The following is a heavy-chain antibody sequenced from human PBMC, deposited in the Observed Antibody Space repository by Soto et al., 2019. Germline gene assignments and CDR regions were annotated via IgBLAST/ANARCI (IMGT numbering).Heavy chain of an antibody. J-gene: IGHJ6*02. V-gene: IGHV3-74*01. Sequence: GGSLRLSCAASAFTLKNHWMHWVRQVPGKGPVCVSRINGDGSFTSYADAVKGRFTISRDNAKNTLSLQMNSLRAEDTAVYYCARDQFRMGYCSSTSCYASYYGMDVWGQGTTVTVS. D-gene: IGHD2-2*01. CDR3: ARDQFRMGYCSSTSCYASYYGMDV. CDR2: INGDGSFT. CDR1: AFTLKNHW.